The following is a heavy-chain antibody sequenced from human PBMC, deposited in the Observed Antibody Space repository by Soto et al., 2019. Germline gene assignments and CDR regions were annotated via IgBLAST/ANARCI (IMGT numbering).Heavy chain of an antibody. CDR1: GGSFSGYY. V-gene: IGHV4-34*01. J-gene: IGHJ5*02. CDR2: SNHSGST. CDR3: ARGRLLVWRGWFDP. Sequence: QVQLQQWGAGLLKPSETLSLTCAVYGGSFSGYYWSWIRQPTGKGLEWIGESNHSGSTKYNPSLKSRGTISVDTSKHQFSLRLSAVTAADTAVYYWARGRLLVWRGWFDPWGQGTMVTVSS. D-gene: IGHD1-1*01.